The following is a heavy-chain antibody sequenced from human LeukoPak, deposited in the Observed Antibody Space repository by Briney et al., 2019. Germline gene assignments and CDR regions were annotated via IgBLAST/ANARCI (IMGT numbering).Heavy chain of an antibody. CDR3: ARRGAEYSSSHYFDY. Sequence: ASVKVSCKASGYTFTSYYMHWVRQAPGQGLEWMGIINPSGGSTSCAQKFQGRVTMTRDTSTSTVYMELSSLRSEDTAVYYCARRGAEYSSSHYFDYWGQGTLVTVSS. D-gene: IGHD6-6*01. CDR1: GYTFTSYY. J-gene: IGHJ4*02. V-gene: IGHV1-46*01. CDR2: INPSGGST.